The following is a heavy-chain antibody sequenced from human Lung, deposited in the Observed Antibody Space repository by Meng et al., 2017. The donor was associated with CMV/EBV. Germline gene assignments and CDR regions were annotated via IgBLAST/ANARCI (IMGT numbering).Heavy chain of an antibody. J-gene: IGHJ4*02. V-gene: IGHV3-73*01. D-gene: IGHD6-13*01. CDR1: GFTFSGSA. CDR3: TRLTAADTSFDC. Sequence: GEXXKISCAASGFTFSGSAIHWVRQASGKGLEWVGRIKTKAVNYATAYAASLKGGFTISRDDSQNTAYLQMNSLKTEDTAVYYCTRLTAADTSFDCWGQGXLVTVSS. CDR2: IKTKAVNYAT.